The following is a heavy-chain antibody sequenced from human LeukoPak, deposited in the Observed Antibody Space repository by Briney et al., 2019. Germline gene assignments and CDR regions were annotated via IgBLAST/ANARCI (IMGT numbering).Heavy chain of an antibody. D-gene: IGHD3-16*01. CDR1: GFSVSSNY. J-gene: IGHJ4*02. V-gene: IGHV3-53*05. CDR3: ARGHGGTAYYFDY. CDR2: IYSSGTT. Sequence: GGSLRLSCAASGFSVSSNYMNWVRQAPGKGPEWVSVIYSSGTTYYADSVKGRFTISRDNSKNTLDLQMNGLRSEDTAVYDCARGHGGTAYYFDYWGQGTLVTVSS.